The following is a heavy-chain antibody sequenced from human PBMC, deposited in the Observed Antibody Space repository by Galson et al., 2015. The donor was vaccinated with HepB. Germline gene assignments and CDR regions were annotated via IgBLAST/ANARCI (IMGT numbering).Heavy chain of an antibody. CDR2: INPNNGGT. J-gene: IGHJ6*03. V-gene: IGHV1-2*02. D-gene: IGHD3-3*01. CDR3: ARDANPRTIYYYSYYLDV. CDR1: GYTFAGYY. Sequence: SVKVSCKASGYTFAGYYLHWVRQAPGQGLEWMGWINPNNGGTNYAQKFQGRVTMTRDTSISTVYMELSRLRSDDTAVYYCARDANPRTIYYYSYYLDVWGKGTTVTVSS.